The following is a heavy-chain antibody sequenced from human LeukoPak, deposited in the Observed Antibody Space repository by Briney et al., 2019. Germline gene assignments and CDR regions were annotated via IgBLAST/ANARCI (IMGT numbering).Heavy chain of an antibody. CDR1: GFTFSSYA. J-gene: IGHJ4*02. CDR3: AKGRSRDYSSGWYFDS. Sequence: PGGSLRLSCAASGFTFSSYAMSWVRQAPGKGLEWVSGISGRGGSTYYADSVKGLFTISRDNSKNTLFLQMNSLRAGDTAVYYCAKGRSRDYSSGWYFDSWGQGTLVTVSS. V-gene: IGHV3-23*01. CDR2: ISGRGGST. D-gene: IGHD6-19*01.